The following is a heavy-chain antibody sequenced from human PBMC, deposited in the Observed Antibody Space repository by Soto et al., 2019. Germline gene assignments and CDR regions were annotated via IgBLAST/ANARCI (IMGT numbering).Heavy chain of an antibody. CDR1: GDSVSSNSAA. D-gene: IGHD1-7*01. Sequence: SQTLSLTCAISGDSVSSNSAAWNWIRQSPSRGLEWLGRTYYRSRWYKDYAVSVRSRITVNADTSKNQFSLHLNSVTPEDTAVYYCAGTSSLQPYYMDVWDKGTTVTVSS. J-gene: IGHJ6*03. V-gene: IGHV6-1*01. CDR2: TYYRSRWYK. CDR3: AGTSSLQPYYMDV.